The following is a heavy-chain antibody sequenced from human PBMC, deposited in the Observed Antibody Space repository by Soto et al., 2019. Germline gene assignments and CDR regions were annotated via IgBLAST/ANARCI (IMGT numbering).Heavy chain of an antibody. CDR1: GGSFSGYY. D-gene: IGHD1-26*01. J-gene: IGHJ4*02. V-gene: IGHV4-34*01. Sequence: SETLSLTCAVYGGSFSGYYWSWIRQPPGKGLEWIGEINHSGSTNYNPSLKSRVTISVDTSKNQFSLKLSSVTAADTAVYYWARGLWETSGSSELLDYWGQGTLVTVSS. CDR3: ARGLWETSGSSELLDY. CDR2: INHSGST.